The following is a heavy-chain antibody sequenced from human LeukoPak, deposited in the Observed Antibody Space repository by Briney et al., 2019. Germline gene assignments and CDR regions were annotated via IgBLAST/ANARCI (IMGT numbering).Heavy chain of an antibody. V-gene: IGHV7-4-1*02. J-gene: IGHJ5*02. D-gene: IGHD3-10*01. CDR3: ARVVMSSSYYYGSGSHGWFDP. Sequence: ASVKVSCKASGYTFTSYAMNWVRQAPGQGLEWMGWINTNTGNPTYAQGFTGRFVFSLDTSVSTAYLQISSLKAEDTAVYYCARVVMSSSYYYGSGSHGWFDPWGQGTLVTVSS. CDR1: GYTFTSYA. CDR2: INTNTGNP.